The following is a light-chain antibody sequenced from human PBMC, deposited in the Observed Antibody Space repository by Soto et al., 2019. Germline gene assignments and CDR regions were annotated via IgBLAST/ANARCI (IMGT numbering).Light chain of an antibody. Sequence: IRWKALTNPPSLSPGESATLSCRVSQRVTSTYLAWYQQKPGQAPRLLIYDVSSRATGIPDRFSGSGSGTDFTLTISRLEPEDFAVYYCQQYGSSPFTFGQGTRLE. V-gene: IGKV3-20*01. CDR2: DVS. J-gene: IGKJ5*01. CDR3: QQYGSSPFT. CDR1: QRVTSTY.